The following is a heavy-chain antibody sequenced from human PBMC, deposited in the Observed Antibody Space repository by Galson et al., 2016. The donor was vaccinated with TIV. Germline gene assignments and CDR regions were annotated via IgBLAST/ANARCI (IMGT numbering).Heavy chain of an antibody. CDR1: IVTFSRYA. CDR2: IKQDGSDR. Sequence: SLRLSCAASIVTFSRYAMSWVRQAPGKGLEWVATIKQDGSDRYYGDSVKGRFTISRDNAKRLLYLHMSSLRVEDTAVYYCARDPLFGGMDVWGQGATVAVS. D-gene: IGHD3-10*02. CDR3: ARDPLFGGMDV. J-gene: IGHJ6*02. V-gene: IGHV3-7*03.